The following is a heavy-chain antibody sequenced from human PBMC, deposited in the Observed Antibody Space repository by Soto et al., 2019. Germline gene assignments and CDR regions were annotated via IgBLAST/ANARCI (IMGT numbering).Heavy chain of an antibody. CDR1: GGSISSSNW. J-gene: IGHJ5*02. CDR2: IYHSGST. V-gene: IGHV4-4*02. D-gene: IGHD6-19*01. CDR3: ARRGWSDNWFVP. Sequence: SETLSLTFAVSGGSISSSNWWSWGRQPPGKGLEWIGEIYHSGSTNYNPSLKSRVTISVDKSKNQFSMKLSSVTAADTAVYYCARRGWSDNWFVPRGQGTLVTVS.